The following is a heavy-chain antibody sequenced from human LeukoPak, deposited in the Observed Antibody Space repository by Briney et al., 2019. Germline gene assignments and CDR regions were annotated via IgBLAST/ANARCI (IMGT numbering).Heavy chain of an antibody. D-gene: IGHD2-15*01. CDR3: AKGAFGYSSPLYFQH. CDR1: GFTFGSYA. V-gene: IGHV3-23*01. CDR2: ISGSGGST. Sequence: GGSLRLSCAASGFTFGSYAMSWVRQAPGKGLEWVSAISGSGGSTYYADSVKGRFTISRDNSKNTLYLQMNSLGAEDTAVYYCAKGAFGYSSPLYFQHWGQGTLVTVSS. J-gene: IGHJ1*01.